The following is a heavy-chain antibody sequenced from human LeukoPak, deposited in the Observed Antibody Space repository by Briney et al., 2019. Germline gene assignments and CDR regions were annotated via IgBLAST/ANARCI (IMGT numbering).Heavy chain of an antibody. Sequence: GRSLRLSCAASGFTFSSYAMHWVRQAPGKGLEWVAVISYDGSNKYYADSVKGRFTISRDNSKNTLYLQMNSLRAEDTAVYYCARKGQLVDYWGQGTLVTVSS. D-gene: IGHD6-6*01. CDR3: ARKGQLVDY. V-gene: IGHV3-30-3*01. J-gene: IGHJ4*02. CDR1: GFTFSSYA. CDR2: ISYDGSNK.